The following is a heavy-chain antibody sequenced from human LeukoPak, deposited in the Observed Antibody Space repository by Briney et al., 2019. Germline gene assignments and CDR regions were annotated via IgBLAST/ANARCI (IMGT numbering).Heavy chain of an antibody. J-gene: IGHJ4*02. D-gene: IGHD6-19*01. V-gene: IGHV3-48*04. Sequence: GGSLRLSCAASGFRFSSYSMNWVRQAPGKGLEWVSYISHTGSTMSYADSVKGRFTISRDNARNSLHLQMNSLRAEDTAVYYCARGGSGYTSGWPDYWGQGTLVTVSS. CDR1: GFRFSSYS. CDR3: ARGGSGYTSGWPDY. CDR2: ISHTGSTM.